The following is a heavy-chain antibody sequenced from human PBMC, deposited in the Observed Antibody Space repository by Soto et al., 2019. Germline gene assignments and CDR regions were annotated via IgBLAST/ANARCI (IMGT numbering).Heavy chain of an antibody. CDR3: AISMYSTRWYYLDY. V-gene: IGHV3-23*01. CDR1: GFTVSSYA. D-gene: IGHD6-13*01. J-gene: IGHJ4*02. CDR2: ISAST. Sequence: EMQLLESGGGLVQAGGSLRLSCAASGFTVSSYALKWVRQAPGKGLEWVSGISASTYYADSVKGRFTISRDTSKNTMYLQMNSLRAEDTAMYFGAISMYSTRWYYLDYWGQGTLVTVSS.